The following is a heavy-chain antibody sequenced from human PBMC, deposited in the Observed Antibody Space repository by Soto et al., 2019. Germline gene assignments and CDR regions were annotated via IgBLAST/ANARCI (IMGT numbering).Heavy chain of an antibody. D-gene: IGHD4-17*01. CDR1: GFTFNNYA. CDR2: ISSSSSTI. V-gene: IGHV3-48*01. CDR3: ATYDYGDPNWFDP. J-gene: IGHJ5*02. Sequence: PGGSLRLSCAASGFTFNNYAMSWVRQAPGKGLEWVSYISSSSSTIYYADSVKGRFTISRDNAKNSLYLQMNSLRAEDTAVYYCATYDYGDPNWFDPWGQGTLVTVSS.